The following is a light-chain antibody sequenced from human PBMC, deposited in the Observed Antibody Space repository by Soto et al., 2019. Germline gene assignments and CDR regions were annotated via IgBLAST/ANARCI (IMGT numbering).Light chain of an antibody. J-gene: IGKJ1*01. CDR3: QQSYSTPWT. Sequence: DIQMTQSPSSLSASVGDRVTIPCRASQSISNYLSWYQQIPGKAPKLLIDAASTLRSGVSSRFSGCGSGTDFPLTISSLQPEDFATYYCQQSYSTPWTFGQGTHVEI. CDR2: AAS. V-gene: IGKV1-39*01. CDR1: QSISNY.